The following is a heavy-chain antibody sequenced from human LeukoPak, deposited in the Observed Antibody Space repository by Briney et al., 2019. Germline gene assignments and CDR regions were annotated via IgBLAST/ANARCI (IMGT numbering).Heavy chain of an antibody. CDR2: INPNSGGT. D-gene: IGHD6-13*01. Sequence: ASVKVSCKASGYTFTGYYMHWVRQAPGQGLEWVGWINPNSGGTNYAQKFQGWVTMTRDTSISTAYMELSRLRSDDTAVYYCAREVTAAGPLNYWGQGTLVTVSS. CDR3: AREVTAAGPLNY. J-gene: IGHJ4*02. CDR1: GYTFTGYY. V-gene: IGHV1-2*04.